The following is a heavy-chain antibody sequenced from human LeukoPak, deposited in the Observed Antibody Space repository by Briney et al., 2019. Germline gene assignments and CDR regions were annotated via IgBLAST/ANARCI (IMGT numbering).Heavy chain of an antibody. J-gene: IGHJ4*02. Sequence: SETLSLTCTVSGDPISSSSYYWGRVRQPPGKGLEWIESIYYSASTYYYPSLKSRVTISVDTSKNQFSLKLSSVTAADTAVYYCARLNYYDSSGYFLNWGQGTLVTVSS. V-gene: IGHV4-39*01. CDR3: ARLNYYDSSGYFLN. CDR2: IYYSAST. D-gene: IGHD3-22*01. CDR1: GDPISSSSYY.